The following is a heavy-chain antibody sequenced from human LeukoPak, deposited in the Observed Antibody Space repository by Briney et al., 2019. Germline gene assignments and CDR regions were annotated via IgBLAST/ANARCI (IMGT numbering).Heavy chain of an antibody. D-gene: IGHD2-2*01. Sequence: SETLSLTCAVYGGSFSGYYWSWIRQPPGKGLEWIGEIKHSGSTNYNPSLKSRVTISVDTSKNQFSLKLSSVTAADTAVYYCARRGYCSSTSCLLNNDAFDIWGQGTMVTVSS. J-gene: IGHJ3*02. CDR2: IKHSGST. V-gene: IGHV4-34*01. CDR1: GGSFSGYY. CDR3: ARRGYCSSTSCLLNNDAFDI.